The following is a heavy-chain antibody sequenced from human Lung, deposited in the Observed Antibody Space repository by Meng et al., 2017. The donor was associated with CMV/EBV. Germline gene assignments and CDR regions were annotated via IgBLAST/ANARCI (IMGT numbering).Heavy chain of an antibody. D-gene: IGHD6-6*01. CDR2: ISSSSSYI. J-gene: IGHJ6*02. CDR3: ARAPGAARSEYGMDV. CDR1: GFTFSSYS. V-gene: IGHV3-21*01. Sequence: GGSXRLXCAASGFTFSSYSMNWVRQAPGKGLEWVSFISSSSSYIYYGDSVKGRFTISRDNAKNSLYLQMNSLRAEDTAVYYCARAPGAARSEYGMDVGGQGXTVTFSS.